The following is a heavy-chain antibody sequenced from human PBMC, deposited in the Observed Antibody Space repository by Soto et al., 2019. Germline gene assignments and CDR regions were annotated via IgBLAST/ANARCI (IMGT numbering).Heavy chain of an antibody. CDR1: GFTFSSYG. V-gene: IGHV3-33*01. D-gene: IGHD4-17*01. CDR2: IWYDGSNK. CDR3: AREDYGDYASFDY. J-gene: IGHJ4*02. Sequence: QVQLVESGGGVVQPGRSLRLSCAASGFTFSSYGMHWVRQAPGKGLGWVAVIWYDGSNKYYADSVKGRFTISRDNSKNTLYLQMNSLRAEDTAVYYCAREDYGDYASFDYWGQGTLVTVSS.